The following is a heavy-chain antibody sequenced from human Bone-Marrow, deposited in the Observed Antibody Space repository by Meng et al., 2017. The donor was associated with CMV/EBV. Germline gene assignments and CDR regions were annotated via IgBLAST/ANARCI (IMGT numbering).Heavy chain of an antibody. Sequence: YMNWIRQPPGKGLEWIGSIYYSGSTYYNPSLKSRVTISVDTSKNQFSLKLSSVTAADTAVYYCAREKVGALAFDIWGQGTMVTVSS. CDR3: AREKVGALAFDI. V-gene: IGHV4-39*07. CDR2: IYYSGST. D-gene: IGHD4/OR15-4a*01. CDR1: Y. J-gene: IGHJ3*02.